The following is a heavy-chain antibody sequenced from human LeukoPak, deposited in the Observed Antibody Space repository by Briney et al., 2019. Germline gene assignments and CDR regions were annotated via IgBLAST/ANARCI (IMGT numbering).Heavy chain of an antibody. CDR2: INSDGSRT. CDR1: GFTFSNYW. D-gene: IGHD2-2*01. V-gene: IGHV3-74*01. J-gene: IGHJ4*02. Sequence: GGSLRLSCAASGFTFSNYWMHWVRQAPGKGLVWVSHINSDGSRTNYAASVKGRFTISRDNAKNTLYLQMNSLRAEDTAVYYCARSAFCSSTSCYEYYFDYWGQGTLVTVSS. CDR3: ARSAFCSSTSCYEYYFDY.